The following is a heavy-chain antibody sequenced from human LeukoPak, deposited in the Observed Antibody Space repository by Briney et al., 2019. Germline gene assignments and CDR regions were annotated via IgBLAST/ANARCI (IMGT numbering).Heavy chain of an antibody. V-gene: IGHV4-39*01. Sequence: SETLSLTCTVSGGSISTSRHYWGWIRRPPGKGLEWIGSIYYSENTYTYYNPSLKSRVTISVDTSKNQFSLKLRSVTAADTAVYYCARHGQWLVLDNWFDPWGQGTLVTVSS. CDR3: ARHGQWLVLDNWFDP. D-gene: IGHD6-19*01. J-gene: IGHJ5*02. CDR1: GGSISTSRHY. CDR2: IYYSENTYT.